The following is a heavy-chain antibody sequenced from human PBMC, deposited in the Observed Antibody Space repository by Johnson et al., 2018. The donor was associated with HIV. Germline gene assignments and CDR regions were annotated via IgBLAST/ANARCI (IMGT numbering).Heavy chain of an antibody. J-gene: IGHJ3*02. CDR3: AKGTIFGVVTSRGAFDI. V-gene: IGHV3-43D*03. CDR1: GFTFDDYA. D-gene: IGHD3-3*01. CDR2: ISWDGGST. Sequence: DVQVVESGGVVVQPGGSLRLSCAASGFTFDDYAMHWVRQAPGKGLEWVSLISWDGGSTYYADSVKGRFTISRDNSKNSLYLQMNSLRAEDTALYYCAKGTIFGVVTSRGAFDIWGQGTMVTVSS.